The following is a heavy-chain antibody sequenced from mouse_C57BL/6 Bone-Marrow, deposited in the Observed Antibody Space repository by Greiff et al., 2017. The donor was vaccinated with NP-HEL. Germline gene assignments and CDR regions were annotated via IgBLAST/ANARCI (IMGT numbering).Heavy chain of an antibody. V-gene: IGHV14-4*01. CDR2: IDPENGDT. CDR1: GFTIKDDY. Sequence: VQLQQSGAELVRPGASVKLSCTASGFTIKDDYMPWVKQRPEQGLEWIGWIDPENGDTEYASKFQGQAPITADTSSNTAYLQLSSLTSEDTAVYYCTTGVLRRGYFDVWGTGTTVTVSS. J-gene: IGHJ1*03. CDR3: TTGVLRRGYFDV. D-gene: IGHD1-2*01.